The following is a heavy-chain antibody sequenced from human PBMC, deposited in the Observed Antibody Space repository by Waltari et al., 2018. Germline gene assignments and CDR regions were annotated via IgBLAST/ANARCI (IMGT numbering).Heavy chain of an antibody. CDR1: GGSISSSSYY. V-gene: IGHV4-39*07. CDR3: ARVAAVAYCDY. CDR2: IYYSGST. D-gene: IGHD6-19*01. J-gene: IGHJ4*02. Sequence: QLQLQESGPGLVKPSETLSLTCTVSGGSISSSSYYWGWIRQPPGKGLEWIGSIYYSGSTYYNPSLKSRVTISVDTSKNQFSLKLSSVTAADTAVYYCARVAAVAYCDYWGQGTLVTVSS.